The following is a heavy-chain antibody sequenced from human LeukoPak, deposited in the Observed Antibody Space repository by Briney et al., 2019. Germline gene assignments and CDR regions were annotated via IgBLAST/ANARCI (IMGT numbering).Heavy chain of an antibody. CDR3: ARGAITMVRGVIITAFDY. CDR1: GGSISSYY. Sequence: PPETLSLTCTVSGGSISSYYWSWIRQPPGKGLEWIGYIYYSGSTNYNPSLKSRVTISVDTSKNQFSLKLSSVTAADTAVYYCARGAITMVRGVIITAFDYWGQGTLVTVSS. D-gene: IGHD3-10*01. CDR2: IYYSGST. V-gene: IGHV4-59*01. J-gene: IGHJ4*02.